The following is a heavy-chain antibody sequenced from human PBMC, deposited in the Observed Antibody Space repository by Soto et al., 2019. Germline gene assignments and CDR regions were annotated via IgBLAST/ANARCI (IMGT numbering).Heavy chain of an antibody. CDR3: ARYFGYGSGSYYRFNWFDP. J-gene: IGHJ5*02. CDR2: INYTGTT. D-gene: IGHD3-10*01. CDR1: GGSFHNGSYY. Sequence: PSETLSLTCTVSGGSFHNGSYYWSWLRPPPGKGLEWIGEINYTGTTNYNPSLKSRVTISVDTSKNQFSLKLSSVTAADTAVYYCARYFGYGSGSYYRFNWFDPWGQGTLVTVSS. V-gene: IGHV4-61*01.